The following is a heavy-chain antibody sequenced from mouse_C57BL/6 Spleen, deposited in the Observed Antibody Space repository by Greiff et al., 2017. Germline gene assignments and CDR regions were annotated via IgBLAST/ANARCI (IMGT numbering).Heavy chain of an antibody. CDR2: ISSGSSTI. V-gene: IGHV5-17*01. J-gene: IGHJ3*01. CDR3: ARSGSSYDGFAY. Sequence: EVMLVESGGGLVKPGGSLKLSCAASGFTFSDYGMHWVRQAPEKGLEWVAYISSGSSTIYYADTVKGRFTISRDNAKNTLFLQMTSLRSEDTAMYYCARSGSSYDGFAYWGQGTLVTVAA. CDR1: GFTFSDYG. D-gene: IGHD1-1*01.